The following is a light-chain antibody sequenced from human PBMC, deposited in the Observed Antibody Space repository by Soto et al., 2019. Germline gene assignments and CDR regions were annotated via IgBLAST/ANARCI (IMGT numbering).Light chain of an antibody. CDR2: DAS. J-gene: IGKJ1*01. CDR3: QQYDNLPTWT. CDR1: QDISKY. V-gene: IGKV1-33*01. Sequence: DIQMTQSPSSLSASVGDRVTITCQASQDISKYLNWYQQKPGKAPKLLSYDASNLETGFPSRFSGSGSGTDFTFTISSLQPEDIATYYCQQYDNLPTWTFGQGTKVDIK.